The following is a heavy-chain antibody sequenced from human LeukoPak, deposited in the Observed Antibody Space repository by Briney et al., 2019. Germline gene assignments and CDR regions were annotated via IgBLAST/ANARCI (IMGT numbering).Heavy chain of an antibody. D-gene: IGHD6-6*01. J-gene: IGHJ4*02. V-gene: IGHV3-7*01. Sequence: GGSLRLSCAASGFTFSSYCMSWVRQAPGKGLEWVANIKQDGSEKYYVDSVKGRFTISRDKAKNSLYLQMNSLRAEDTAVYYCARERSSSSSFFDYWGQGTLVTVSS. CDR1: GFTFSSYC. CDR2: IKQDGSEK. CDR3: ARERSSSSSFFDY.